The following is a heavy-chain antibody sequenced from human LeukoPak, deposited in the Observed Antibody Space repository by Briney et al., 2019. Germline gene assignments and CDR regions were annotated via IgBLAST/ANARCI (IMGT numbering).Heavy chain of an antibody. CDR3: AKAPGGYSFFYYMDV. Sequence: PGGSLRLSCAASGFTSGNYAMTWVRQTPGKGLEWISSISGSSWNTYFADSVKGRFTISRDNSKNTLYLQMNSLRAEDTAVYYCAKAPGGYSFFYYMDVWGKGTTVTVSS. D-gene: IGHD5-18*01. J-gene: IGHJ6*03. CDR1: GFTSGNYA. CDR2: ISGSSWNT. V-gene: IGHV3-23*01.